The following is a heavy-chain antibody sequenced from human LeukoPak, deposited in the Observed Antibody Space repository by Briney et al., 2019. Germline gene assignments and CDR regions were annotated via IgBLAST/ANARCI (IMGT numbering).Heavy chain of an antibody. J-gene: IGHJ4*02. CDR3: TRHFGSGRDDY. V-gene: IGHV4-39*01. CDR1: GGSISSSNYY. CDR2: IHYSGST. D-gene: IGHD3-10*01. Sequence: PSETLSLTCPVSGGSISSSNYYWGWIRQPPGKGLEWIGSIHYSGSTYYNPSLKSRVTVSVDTSKNQFTVNLSSVTAADTAVYYCTRHFGSGRDDYWGQGTLVTVSS.